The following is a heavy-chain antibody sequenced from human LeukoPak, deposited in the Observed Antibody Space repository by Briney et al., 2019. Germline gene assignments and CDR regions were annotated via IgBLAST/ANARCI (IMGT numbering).Heavy chain of an antibody. Sequence: PGGSLRLSCAASGFTFSSFWMHWVRQAPGKGLVWVSRINSVGSSTSYADSVKGRFTISRDNAKNTLYLQMNSLRAEDTAVYYCARVGSSGWFSFDYWGQGTLVTVSS. CDR3: ARVGSSGWFSFDY. V-gene: IGHV3-74*01. J-gene: IGHJ4*02. CDR2: INSVGSST. CDR1: GFTFSSFW. D-gene: IGHD6-19*01.